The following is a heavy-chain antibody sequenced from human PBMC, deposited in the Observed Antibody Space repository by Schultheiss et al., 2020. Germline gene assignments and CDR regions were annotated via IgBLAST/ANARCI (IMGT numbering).Heavy chain of an antibody. V-gene: IGHV5-51*01. D-gene: IGHD3-10*01. CDR3: ARTGPFGELRNFDY. CDR1: GYSFTSHW. J-gene: IGHJ4*02. CDR2: IYPGDSGT. Sequence: GESLKIACKVSGYSFTSHWIGWVRQMPGKGLEWMGIIYPGDSGTRYSPSFQGQVTISADKSITTAYLQWSSLKASDTAMYYCARTGPFGELRNFDYWGQGTLVTVSS.